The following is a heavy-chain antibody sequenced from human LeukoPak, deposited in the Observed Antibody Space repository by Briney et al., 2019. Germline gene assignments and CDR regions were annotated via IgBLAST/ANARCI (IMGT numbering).Heavy chain of an antibody. V-gene: IGHV1-8*01. CDR1: GYTFTSYD. D-gene: IGHD6-19*01. Sequence: GASVKVSCKASGYTFTSYDINWERQATGQGLEWMGWMNPNSGNTGYAQKFQGRVTMTRNTSISTAYMELSSLRSEDTAVYYCARGPRSGWFEGGGDYWGQGTLVTVSS. J-gene: IGHJ4*02. CDR3: ARGPRSGWFEGGGDY. CDR2: MNPNSGNT.